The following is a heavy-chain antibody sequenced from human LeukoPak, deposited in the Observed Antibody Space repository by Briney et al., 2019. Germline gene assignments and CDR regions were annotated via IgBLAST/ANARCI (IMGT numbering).Heavy chain of an antibody. CDR2: ISSSSSYI. D-gene: IGHD1-26*01. Sequence: GGSLRLSCAASGFTFSSYSMNWVRQAPGKGLEWVSSISSSSSYIYYADSVKGRFTISRDNAKNSLYLQMNSLRAEDTAVYYCATHLFIVGAHDATDYWGQGTLVTVSS. V-gene: IGHV3-21*01. CDR3: ATHLFIVGAHDATDY. CDR1: GFTFSSYS. J-gene: IGHJ4*02.